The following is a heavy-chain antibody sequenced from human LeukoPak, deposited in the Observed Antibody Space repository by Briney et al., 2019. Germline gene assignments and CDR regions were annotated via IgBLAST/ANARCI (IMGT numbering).Heavy chain of an antibody. Sequence: SETLSLTCAVYGGSFSGYYWSWIRQPPGKGLEWIGEINHSGSTNYNPSLKSRVTISVDTSKNQFSLKLSSVTAADTAVYYCARVSPYWLEPLSAYYFDYWGQGTLVTVSS. V-gene: IGHV4-34*01. CDR1: GGSFSGYY. CDR2: INHSGST. D-gene: IGHD1-1*01. CDR3: ARVSPYWLEPLSAYYFDY. J-gene: IGHJ4*02.